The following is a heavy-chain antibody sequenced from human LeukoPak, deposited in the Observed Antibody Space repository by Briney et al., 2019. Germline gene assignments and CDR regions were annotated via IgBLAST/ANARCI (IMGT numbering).Heavy chain of an antibody. CDR3: ARAQKYSGSYYD. CDR2: ISYDGSNK. CDR1: GFTFSSYA. D-gene: IGHD1-26*01. J-gene: IGHJ4*02. V-gene: IGHV3-30*04. Sequence: GGSLRLSCAPSGFTFSSYAMHWVRQAPGKGLEWVAVISYDGSNKYYADSVKGRFTISRDNSKNTLYLQMNSLRAEDTAVYYCARAQKYSGSYYDWGQGTLVTVSS.